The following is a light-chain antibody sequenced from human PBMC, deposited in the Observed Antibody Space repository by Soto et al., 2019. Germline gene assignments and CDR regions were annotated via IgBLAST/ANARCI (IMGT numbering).Light chain of an antibody. CDR3: QQRAGWPPT. CDR2: DSS. Sequence: DIVLTQSPATLSVSPGESASLSCRASQSVSRALAWYQHVPGQAPRLLIYDSSTRATGVPARFSGSGSGTRFTLTISSLQSEDFAVYFCQQRAGWPPTFGGGTKVEIK. J-gene: IGKJ4*01. CDR1: QSVSRA. V-gene: IGKV3-15*01.